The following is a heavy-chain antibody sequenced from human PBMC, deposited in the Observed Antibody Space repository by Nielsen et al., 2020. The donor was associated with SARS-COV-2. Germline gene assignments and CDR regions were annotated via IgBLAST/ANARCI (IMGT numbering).Heavy chain of an antibody. J-gene: IGHJ4*02. Sequence: GESLKISCAASGFTFSSYEMNWVRQAPGKGLEWVSAISGSGGSTYYADSVKGRFTISRDNSKNTLYLQMNSLRAEDTAVYYCEIVGATTSYCGQGTLVTVSS. CDR1: GFTFSSYE. CDR3: EIVGATTSY. V-gene: IGHV3-23*01. CDR2: ISGSGGST. D-gene: IGHD1-26*01.